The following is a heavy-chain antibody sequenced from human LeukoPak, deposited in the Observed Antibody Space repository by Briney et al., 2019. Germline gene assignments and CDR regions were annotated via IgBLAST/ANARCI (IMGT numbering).Heavy chain of an antibody. CDR3: ARHRVAAAGAWGPFDY. V-gene: IGHV4-61*05. CDR2: IYYSGST. D-gene: IGHD6-13*01. J-gene: IGHJ4*02. Sequence: SETLSLTCTVSGGSISRNSYYWVWIRQPPGKGLEWIGYIYYSGSTNYNPSLKSRVTISVDTSKNQFSLKLSSVTAADTAVYYCARHRVAAAGAWGPFDYWGQGTLVTVSS. CDR1: GGSISRNSYY.